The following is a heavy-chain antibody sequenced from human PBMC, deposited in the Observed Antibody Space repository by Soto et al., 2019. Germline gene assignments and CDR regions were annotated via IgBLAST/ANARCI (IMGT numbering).Heavy chain of an antibody. Sequence: SETLSLTCTVSGASVSSATHYWNWLRQPPGKPLEWIGYIYYSGTTNYNPSLRRRVTISLDRSNDQFSLKLSSVTAADTAVYFCARSVAVPGAHIDYWGQGTQVTVSS. CDR2: IYYSGTT. CDR3: ARSVAVPGAHIDY. CDR1: GASVSSATHY. D-gene: IGHD6-19*01. V-gene: IGHV4-61*01. J-gene: IGHJ4*02.